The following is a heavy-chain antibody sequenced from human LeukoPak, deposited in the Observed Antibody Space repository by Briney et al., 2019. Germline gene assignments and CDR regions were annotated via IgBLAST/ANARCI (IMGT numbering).Heavy chain of an antibody. D-gene: IGHD3-22*01. CDR1: GFTFSNAW. Sequence: PGGSLRLSCAASGFTFSNAWMSWVHQAPGKGLEWVGRIKSKTDGGTTDYAAPVKGRFTISRDDSKNTLYLQMNSLKTEDTAVYYCTTDPTLGYYYDSSGYRPIDYWGQGTLVTVSS. CDR2: IKSKTDGGTT. J-gene: IGHJ4*02. CDR3: TTDPTLGYYYDSSGYRPIDY. V-gene: IGHV3-15*01.